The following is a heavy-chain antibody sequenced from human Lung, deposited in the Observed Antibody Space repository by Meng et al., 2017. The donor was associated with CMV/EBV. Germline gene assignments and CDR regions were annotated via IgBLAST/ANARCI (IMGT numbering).Heavy chain of an antibody. CDR3: ARDWEGSWAVFDY. V-gene: IGHV1-2*04. CDR2: INPNSGGT. CDR1: GYTFTGYY. D-gene: IGHD6-13*01. J-gene: IGHJ4*02. Sequence: VQLVQDGAEVQKPGASVKVSCKASGYTFTGYYMHWVRQAPGQGLEWMGWINPNSGGTNYAQKFQGWATMTRDTSISTAYMELSRLRSDDTAVYYCARDWEGSWAVFDYWGQGTLVTVSS.